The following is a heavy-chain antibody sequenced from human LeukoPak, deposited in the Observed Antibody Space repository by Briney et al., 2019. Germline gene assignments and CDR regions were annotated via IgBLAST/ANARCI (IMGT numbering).Heavy chain of an antibody. V-gene: IGHV1-2*02. CDR3: ARGRVDYYGSGRTDWFDP. J-gene: IGHJ5*02. Sequence: ASVKVSCKASGYTFTGYYMHWVRQAPGQGLEWMGWINPNSGGTNYAQKFQGRVTMTRDTSISTAYMELSSLRSDDTAVYYCARGRVDYYGSGRTDWFDPWGQGTLVTVSS. CDR1: GYTFTGYY. CDR2: INPNSGGT. D-gene: IGHD3-10*01.